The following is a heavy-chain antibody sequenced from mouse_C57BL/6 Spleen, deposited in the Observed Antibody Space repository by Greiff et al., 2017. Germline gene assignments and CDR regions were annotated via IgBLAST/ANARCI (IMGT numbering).Heavy chain of an antibody. Sequence: QVQLKQSGPELVKPGASVKISCKASGYAFSRSWMNWVKQRPGKGLEWIGRIYPGDGDTNYNGKFKGKATLTADKSSSTAYMQLSSLTSEDSAVYFCARGGGSSPPWFAYWGQGTLVTVSA. CDR1: GYAFSRSW. CDR3: ARGGGSSPPWFAY. J-gene: IGHJ3*01. CDR2: IYPGDGDT. D-gene: IGHD1-1*01. V-gene: IGHV1-82*01.